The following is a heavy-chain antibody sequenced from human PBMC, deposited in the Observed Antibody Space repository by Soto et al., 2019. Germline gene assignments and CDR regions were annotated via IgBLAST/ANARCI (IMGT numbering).Heavy chain of an antibody. V-gene: IGHV3-30*18. D-gene: IGHD3-16*02. CDR1: GFTFSYYG. Sequence: QVQLVESGGGVVQPGRSLRLSCAASGFTFSYYGMHWVRQAPGKGLEWMAMISYDGSDQYYADSVRGRFTISRDNSKNTLNLQMNSLRGEDTAVYYCAKALGELSPESYDYWGQGTLITVSS. J-gene: IGHJ4*02. CDR3: AKALGELSPESYDY. CDR2: ISYDGSDQ.